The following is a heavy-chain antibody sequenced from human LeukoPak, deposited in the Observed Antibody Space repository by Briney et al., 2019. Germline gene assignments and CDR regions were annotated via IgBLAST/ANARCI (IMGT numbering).Heavy chain of an antibody. CDR1: GFTFSSNY. Sequence: PGGSLRLSCAASGFTFSSNYMSWVRQAPGKGLEWVSVIYSGGSTYYADSVKGRFTVSRDNAKRSLYLQIESLRDDDTAVYHCALSSIHKDYYFGMDVWGQGTTVTVSS. CDR3: ALSSIHKDYYFGMDV. J-gene: IGHJ6*02. D-gene: IGHD2-2*01. V-gene: IGHV3-53*01. CDR2: IYSGGST.